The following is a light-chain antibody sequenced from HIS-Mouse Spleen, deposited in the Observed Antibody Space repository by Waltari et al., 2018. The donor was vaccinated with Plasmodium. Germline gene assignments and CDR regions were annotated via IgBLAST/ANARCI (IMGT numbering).Light chain of an antibody. J-gene: IGKJ3*01. CDR2: GAS. Sequence: EIVMTQSPATLSVSPGERATLPCGASQSVSSNLAWYQQKPGQAPRLLIYGASTRATGIPDRFSGSGSGTEFTLTISSLQSEDFAVYYCQQYNNWSFTFGPGTKVDIK. CDR1: QSVSSN. CDR3: QQYNNWSFT. V-gene: IGKV3-15*01.